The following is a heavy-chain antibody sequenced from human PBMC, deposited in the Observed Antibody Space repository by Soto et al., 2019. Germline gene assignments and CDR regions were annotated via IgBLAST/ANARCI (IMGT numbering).Heavy chain of an antibody. V-gene: IGHV3-30*18. CDR3: AKDLAP. CDR2: ISYDGSNK. J-gene: IGHJ5*02. D-gene: IGHD3-16*01. CDR1: GFTFSSYG. Sequence: GGSLRLSCAASGFTFSSYGMHWVRQAPGKGLEWVAVISYDGSNKYYADSVKGRFTISRDNSKNTLYLQMNSLRAEDTAVYYCAKDLAPWGQGTLVTVSS.